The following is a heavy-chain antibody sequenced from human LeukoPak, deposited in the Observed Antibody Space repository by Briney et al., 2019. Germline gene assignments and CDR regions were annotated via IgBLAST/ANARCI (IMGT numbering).Heavy chain of an antibody. Sequence: GGSLRLSCAASGFIFSSYAMSWVRQAPGKGLEWVSAISGSGGSTYYADSVKGRFTISRDNSKNTLYLQMNSLRAEDTAVYYCAKAGDSSPLWYYYYGMDVWGQGTTVTVSS. J-gene: IGHJ6*02. CDR1: GFIFSSYA. D-gene: IGHD3-22*01. V-gene: IGHV3-23*01. CDR2: ISGSGGST. CDR3: AKAGDSSPLWYYYYGMDV.